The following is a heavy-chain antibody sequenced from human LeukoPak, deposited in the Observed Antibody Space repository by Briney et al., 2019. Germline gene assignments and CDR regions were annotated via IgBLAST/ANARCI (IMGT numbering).Heavy chain of an antibody. CDR3: ARGPEGSSSSIDY. J-gene: IGHJ4*02. D-gene: IGHD6-6*01. V-gene: IGHV3-53*01. Sequence: ETLSLTCTVSGGSISSSYWSWVRQAPGKGLEWVSVIYSGGSTYYADSVKGRFTISRDNSKNTLYLQMNSLRAEDTAVYYCARGPEGSSSSIDYWGQGTLVTVSS. CDR1: GGSISSSY. CDR2: IYSGGST.